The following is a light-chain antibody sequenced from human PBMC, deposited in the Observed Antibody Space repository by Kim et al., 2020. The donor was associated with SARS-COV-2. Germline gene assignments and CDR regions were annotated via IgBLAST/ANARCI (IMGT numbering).Light chain of an antibody. Sequence: EKVMTQSPANLSVSPGESASLSCRASHSVSSNLAWYQQKPGQAPRLLIYAASTRATDVPARFTGSGSGTDFTLTVSGLQSEDIAVYYCQQYNNWPWTFGQGTKVDI. CDR1: HSVSSN. J-gene: IGKJ1*01. V-gene: IGKV3-15*01. CDR2: AAS. CDR3: QQYNNWPWT.